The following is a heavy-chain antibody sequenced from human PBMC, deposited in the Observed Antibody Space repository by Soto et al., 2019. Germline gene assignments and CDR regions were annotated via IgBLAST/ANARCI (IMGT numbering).Heavy chain of an antibody. J-gene: IGHJ6*02. Sequence: QVQLVESGGGLVQPGRSLRLSCVVSGFTFSNYGMHWVRQAPGKGLEWVADIWYDGSGQRYAGSVQGRFTISRDNSKNTLYLQINSLRVEDTAVYYCAKHEVSRKYYGHSLDVWGQGTTVTVSS. V-gene: IGHV3-33*03. CDR3: AKHEVSRKYYGHSLDV. CDR2: IWYDGSGQ. D-gene: IGHD4-17*01. CDR1: GFTFSNYG.